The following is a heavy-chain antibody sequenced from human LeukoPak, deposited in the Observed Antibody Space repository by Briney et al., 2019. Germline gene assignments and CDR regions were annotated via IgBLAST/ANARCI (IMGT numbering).Heavy chain of an antibody. V-gene: IGHV4-30-2*01. J-gene: IGHJ4*02. Sequence: KSSQTLSLTCAVSGASVSGGSVFDDGYSWNWIRQPPGRGLEWIGYVHRNGNTFYNPSLKSRLAISIDTSKNHFSLRLTSVTAADTAVYFCVRNYYSYGPNFDSWGQGTLVTVSS. CDR2: VHRNGNT. D-gene: IGHD5-18*01. CDR1: GGSVFDDGYS. CDR3: VRNYYSYGPNFDS.